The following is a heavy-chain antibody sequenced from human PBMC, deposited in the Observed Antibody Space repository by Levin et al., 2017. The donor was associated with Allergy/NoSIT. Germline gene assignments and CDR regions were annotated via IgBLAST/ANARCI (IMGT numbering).Heavy chain of an antibody. J-gene: IGHJ4*02. CDR3: ARAPNNQDPRVLFSGLQEGYFDH. D-gene: IGHD1/OR15-1a*01. CDR1: GFRFSSYW. V-gene: IGHV3-74*01. Sequence: GESLKISCAASGFRFSSYWMHWVRQAPGKGLVWVSRIRGDGDSTSYADSVKGRFTISRDNAKNTLYLEMSSLRAEEAAVYHCARAPNNQDPRVLFSGLQEGYFDHWGQGTPVTVSS. CDR2: IRGDGDST.